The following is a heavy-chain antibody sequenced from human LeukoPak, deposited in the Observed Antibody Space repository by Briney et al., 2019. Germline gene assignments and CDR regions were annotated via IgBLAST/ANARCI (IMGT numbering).Heavy chain of an antibody. Sequence: GGSLRLSCAASGFTFNKYWQTWLRQAPGKGLEWVANIKQDGSEKHYVDSVKGRFTISRDNAKNSLYLQMNSLRAEDTAVYYCARDKGGYSYGYDYWGQGTLVTVSS. CDR2: IKQDGSEK. D-gene: IGHD5-18*01. V-gene: IGHV3-7*01. CDR1: GFTFNKYW. CDR3: ARDKGGYSYGYDY. J-gene: IGHJ4*02.